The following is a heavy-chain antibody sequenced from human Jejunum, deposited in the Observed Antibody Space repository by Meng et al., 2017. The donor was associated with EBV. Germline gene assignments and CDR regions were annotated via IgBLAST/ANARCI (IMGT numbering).Heavy chain of an antibody. CDR3: ARRTGDYVVGY. V-gene: IGHV4-34*02. CDR2: VHFSGIT. Sequence: QFQLQQWGAGLLRPTETLSLTCAVYGGSFSGYYWSWVRQPPGRGLEYIGEVHFSGITNYTPSLKSRVTMSVDASKNQFSLRLASVTAADTAVYYCARRTGDYVVGYWGQGTLVTVSS. D-gene: IGHD2-8*02. J-gene: IGHJ4*02. CDR1: GGSFSGYY.